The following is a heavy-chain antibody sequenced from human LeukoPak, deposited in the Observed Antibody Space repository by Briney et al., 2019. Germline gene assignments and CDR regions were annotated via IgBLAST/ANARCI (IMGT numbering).Heavy chain of an antibody. CDR2: IKHDGSEK. V-gene: IGHV3-7*01. Sequence: GGSLRLSCAASGFIFTNYFMSWVRQAPGKGLEWVASIKHDGSEKYYVDSVRGRFTISRDNTMNSLYLQMSSLRAEDTAVYYCATDRGWRTNGYYLYYFEYWGQGTLVTYSS. CDR1: GFIFTNYF. D-gene: IGHD3-3*01. J-gene: IGHJ4*02. CDR3: ATDRGWRTNGYYLYYFEY.